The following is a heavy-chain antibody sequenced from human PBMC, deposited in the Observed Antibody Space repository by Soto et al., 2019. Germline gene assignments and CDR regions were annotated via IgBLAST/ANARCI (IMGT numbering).Heavy chain of an antibody. Sequence: QVQLVESGGGVVQPGRSLRLSCAASGFTFSSYGMHWVRQAPGKGLEWVAVISYDGSNKYYADSVKGRFTISRDNSKNTLYLQMNSLRAEDTAVYYCAKDLRGSGSYYTKAYYYYGMDVWGQGTTVTVSS. CDR2: ISYDGSNK. J-gene: IGHJ6*02. CDR3: AKDLRGSGSYYTKAYYYYGMDV. V-gene: IGHV3-30*18. D-gene: IGHD3-10*01. CDR1: GFTFSSYG.